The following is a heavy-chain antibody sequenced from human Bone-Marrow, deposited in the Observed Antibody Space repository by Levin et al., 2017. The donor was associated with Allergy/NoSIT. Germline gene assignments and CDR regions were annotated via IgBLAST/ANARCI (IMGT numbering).Heavy chain of an antibody. V-gene: IGHV3-30*04. D-gene: IGHD3-22*01. J-gene: IGHJ3*01. Sequence: GGSLRLSCVASTSTFSRYVLHWVRQAPGKGLEWVAVISHDETSEAYAESVKGRFTISKDNSKKMLYLQMNSLREEDTAVYYCATAGRTSDYADAFEFWGQGTMVTVSS. CDR2: ISHDETSE. CDR3: ATAGRTSDYADAFEF. CDR1: TSTFSRYV.